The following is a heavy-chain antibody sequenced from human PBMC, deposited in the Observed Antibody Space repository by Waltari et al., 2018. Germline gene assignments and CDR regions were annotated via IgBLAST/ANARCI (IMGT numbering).Heavy chain of an antibody. CDR3: ARHLYSIDYLELGN. D-gene: IGHD3-22*01. CDR1: GFDFITYA. J-gene: IGHJ4*02. CDR2: IRDSGVIT. V-gene: IGHV3-23*01. Sequence: EVHLLESGGGLAQPGGSLRLSCVGSGFDFITYARSWVRQGPGKGLEWVSGIRDSGVITKYADSVKGRFTVSRDNSKNTVFLQLNSLRAEDTAIYYCARHLYSIDYLELGNWGQGTLVTVSS.